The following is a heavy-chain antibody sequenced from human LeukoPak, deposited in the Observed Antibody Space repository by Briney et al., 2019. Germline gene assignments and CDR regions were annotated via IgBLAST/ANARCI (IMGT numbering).Heavy chain of an antibody. V-gene: IGHV1-2*02. J-gene: IGHJ4*02. CDR2: INPNSGGT. Sequence: GASVKVSCKASGYTFTGYYMHWVRQAPGQGLEWMGWINPNSGGTNYAQKFQERVTITRDMSTSTVYMELSSLRSEDTAVYYCAADLEMGYSYGWGQGTLVTVSS. CDR1: GYTFTGYY. CDR3: AADLEMGYSYG. D-gene: IGHD5-18*01.